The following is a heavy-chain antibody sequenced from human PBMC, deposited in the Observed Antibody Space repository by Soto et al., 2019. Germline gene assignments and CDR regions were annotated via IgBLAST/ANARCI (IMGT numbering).Heavy chain of an antibody. Sequence: SETLSLTCTVSGGSISSSSYYWGWIRQPPGKGLEWIGSIYYSGSTYYNPSLKSRVTISVDTSKNQFSLKLSSVTAADTAVYYCASRSIIAAAGNYYYGMDVWGQGTPVT. V-gene: IGHV4-39*01. CDR3: ASRSIIAAAGNYYYGMDV. J-gene: IGHJ6*02. D-gene: IGHD6-13*01. CDR2: IYYSGST. CDR1: GGSISSSSYY.